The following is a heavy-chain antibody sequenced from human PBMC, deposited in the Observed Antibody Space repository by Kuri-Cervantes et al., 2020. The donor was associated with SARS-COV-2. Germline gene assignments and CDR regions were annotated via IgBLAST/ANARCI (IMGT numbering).Heavy chain of an antibody. V-gene: IGHV3-48*03. D-gene: IGHD1-20*01. CDR1: GFSVSREY. CDR3: ARGLTGSY. CDR2: ISSGGTTI. Sequence: LSLTCVASGFSVSREYMNWVRQAPRKGLEWVSYISSGGTTIYYADSVRGRFTISRDNAKDSLYLQMNSLRAEDTAVYYCARGLTGSYWGQGTLVTVSS. J-gene: IGHJ4*02.